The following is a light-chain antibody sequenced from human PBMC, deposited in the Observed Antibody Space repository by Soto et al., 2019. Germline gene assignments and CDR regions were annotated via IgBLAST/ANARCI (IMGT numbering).Light chain of an antibody. V-gene: IGKV1-5*03. Sequence: DIQMTQFPSTLSASVGDRVTITCRASQSISDQLAWYQQKPGRAPEVLISKPSILERGVPSRVSGSGSGTEVTLPISRLQPEDFETYYCEQYNNDACTLGQGTTGDSK. CDR1: QSISDQ. CDR2: KPS. CDR3: EQYNNDACT. J-gene: IGKJ1*01.